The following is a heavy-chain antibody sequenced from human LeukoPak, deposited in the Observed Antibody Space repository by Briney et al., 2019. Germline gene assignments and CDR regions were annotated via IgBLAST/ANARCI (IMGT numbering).Heavy chain of an antibody. CDR3: ARGAPVIVVVVAATPDY. CDR2: INSDGSST. Sequence: GGSLRLSCAASGFTFSSYWMHWVRQAPGKGLVWVSRINSDGSSTIYADSVKGRFTISRDNAKNTLYLQMNSLRAEDTAVYYCARGAPVIVVVVAATPDYWGQGTLVTVSS. CDR1: GFTFSSYW. J-gene: IGHJ4*02. V-gene: IGHV3-74*01. D-gene: IGHD2-15*01.